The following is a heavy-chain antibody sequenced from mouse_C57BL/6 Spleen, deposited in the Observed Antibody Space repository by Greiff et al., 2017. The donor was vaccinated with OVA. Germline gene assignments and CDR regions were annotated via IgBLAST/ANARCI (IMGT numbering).Heavy chain of an antibody. CDR1: GFSLTSYG. J-gene: IGHJ4*01. Sequence: QVQLQQSGPGLVQPSQSLSITCTVSGFSLTSYGVHWVRQSPGKGLEWLGVIWSGGSTDYNAAFISRLSISKDNSKSQVFFKMNSLQADDTAIYYCASSPYYYGSRNYAMDYWGQGTSVTVSS. D-gene: IGHD1-1*01. V-gene: IGHV2-2*01. CDR3: ASSPYYYGSRNYAMDY. CDR2: IWSGGST.